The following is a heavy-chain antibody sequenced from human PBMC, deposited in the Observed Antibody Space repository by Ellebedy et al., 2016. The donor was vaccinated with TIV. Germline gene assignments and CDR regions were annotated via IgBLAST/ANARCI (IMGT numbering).Heavy chain of an antibody. V-gene: IGHV3-23*01. J-gene: IGHJ5*02. D-gene: IGHD3-10*01. CDR2: ISGSGGST. CDR3: AKERYSVRGVNNWFDP. Sequence: GESLKISXAASGFTFSSYAMSWVRQAPGKGLEWVSAISGSGGSTYYADSVKGRFTISRDNSKNTLYLQMNSLRAEDTAVYYCAKERYSVRGVNNWFDPWGQGTLVTVSS. CDR1: GFTFSSYA.